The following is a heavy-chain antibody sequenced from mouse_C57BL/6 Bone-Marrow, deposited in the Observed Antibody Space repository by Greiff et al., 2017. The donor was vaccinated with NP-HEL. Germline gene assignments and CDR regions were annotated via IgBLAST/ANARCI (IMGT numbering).Heavy chain of an antibody. V-gene: IGHV1-82*01. CDR1: GYAFSSSW. CDR3: ARGDYDGFAY. Sequence: QVQLQQSGPELVKPGASVKISCKASGYAFSSSWMNWVKQRPGQGLEWIGRIYPGDGDTNYNGKFKGKATLTADKSSSTAYMQLSRLTSEDSAVYFGARGDYDGFAYWGQGTLVTVSA. J-gene: IGHJ3*01. D-gene: IGHD2-3*01. CDR2: IYPGDGDT.